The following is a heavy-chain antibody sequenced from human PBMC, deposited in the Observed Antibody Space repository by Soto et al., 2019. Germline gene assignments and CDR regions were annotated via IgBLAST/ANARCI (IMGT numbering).Heavy chain of an antibody. D-gene: IGHD1-1*01. CDR2: ISAYSGNT. CDR3: ARDPPIIGTRRGATLMSV. CDR1: DDTFSSYG. Sequence: QAQLVQSGAEVKKPGASVKVSCKASDDTFSSYGFSWLRQAPGQSLEWMGWISAYSGNTNYSQKFQDRVTMTTDTATRTVYMEVRSLRSDDTAVYYCARDPPIIGTRRGATLMSVLVQGTTVTVSS. V-gene: IGHV1-18*01. J-gene: IGHJ6*02.